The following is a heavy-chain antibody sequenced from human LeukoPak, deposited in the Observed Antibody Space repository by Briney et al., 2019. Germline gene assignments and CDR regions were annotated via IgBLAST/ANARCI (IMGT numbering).Heavy chain of an antibody. CDR2: ISAYNGNT. D-gene: IGHD5-18*01. Sequence: GASVKVSCKASGYTFTSYGISWVRQAPGQGLEWMGWISAYNGNTNYAQKLQGRVTMTTDTSTSTAYMELRSLRSDDTAVYYCARPHVSTAYYYYGMDVWGQGTTVTVSS. CDR1: GYTFTSYG. V-gene: IGHV1-18*01. CDR3: ARPHVSTAYYYYGMDV. J-gene: IGHJ6*02.